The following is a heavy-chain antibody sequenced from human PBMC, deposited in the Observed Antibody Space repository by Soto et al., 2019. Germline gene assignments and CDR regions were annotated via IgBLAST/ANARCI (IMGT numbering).Heavy chain of an antibody. J-gene: IGHJ3*02. Sequence: ASVKVSCKASGYTFTSYGISWVRQAPGQGLEWMGWISAYNGNTNYAQKLQGRVTMTTDTSTSTAYMELRSLRSDDTAVYYCARDWVYWGSKNLDAFDIWGQGTMVTVSS. D-gene: IGHD7-27*01. CDR3: ARDWVYWGSKNLDAFDI. CDR1: GYTFTSYG. V-gene: IGHV1-18*01. CDR2: ISAYNGNT.